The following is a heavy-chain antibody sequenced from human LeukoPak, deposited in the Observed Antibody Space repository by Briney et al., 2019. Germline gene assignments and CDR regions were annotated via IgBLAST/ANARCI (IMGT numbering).Heavy chain of an antibody. CDR3: ARSSYSYGYADWDYYYYMDV. D-gene: IGHD5-18*01. J-gene: IGHJ6*03. CDR1: GYSITSGYY. V-gene: IGHV4-38-2*02. CDR2: IYHTGST. Sequence: SETLSLTCTVSGYSITSGYYWGWIRQPPGKGLEWIGSIYHTGSTYYNPSLKSRVTISVDTSKNQFSLKLSSVTAADTAVYYCARSSYSYGYADWDYYYYMDVWGKGTTVTVSS.